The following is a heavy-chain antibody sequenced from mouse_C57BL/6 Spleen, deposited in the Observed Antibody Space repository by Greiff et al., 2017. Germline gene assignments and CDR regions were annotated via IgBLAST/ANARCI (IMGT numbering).Heavy chain of an antibody. V-gene: IGHV1-69*01. D-gene: IGHD3-2*02. CDR1: GYTFTSYW. CDR3: ASGQLRLLAY. CDR2: IDPSDSYT. J-gene: IGHJ3*01. Sequence: QVQLQQPGAELVMPGASVKLSCKASGYTFTSYWMHWVKQRPGQGLEWIGEIDPSDSYTNYNQKFKGKSTLPVDKSSSTAYMQLSSLTSEDSAVYDCASGQLRLLAYWGQGTLVTVSA.